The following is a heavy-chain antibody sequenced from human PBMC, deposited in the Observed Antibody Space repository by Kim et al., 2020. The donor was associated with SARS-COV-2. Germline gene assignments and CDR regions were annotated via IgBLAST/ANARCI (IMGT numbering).Heavy chain of an antibody. CDR1: GGSFSGYY. CDR3: ARGEDKDRLSSSYPLKWRYNWFDP. J-gene: IGHJ5*02. V-gene: IGHV4-34*01. D-gene: IGHD6-6*01. CDR2: INHSGST. Sequence: SETLSLTCAVYGGSFSGYYWSWIRQPPGKGLEWIGEINHSGSTNYNPSLKSRVTISVDTSKNQFSLKLSSVTAADTAVYYCARGEDKDRLSSSYPLKWRYNWFDPWGQGTLVTVSS.